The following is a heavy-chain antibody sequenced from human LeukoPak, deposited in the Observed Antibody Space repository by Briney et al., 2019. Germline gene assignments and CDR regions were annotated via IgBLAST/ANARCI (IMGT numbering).Heavy chain of an antibody. J-gene: IGHJ4*02. D-gene: IGHD6-13*01. CDR1: GFTFSSYA. CDR3: AKEGSLYPGYSSSWYGSDYFDY. V-gene: IGHV3-23*01. Sequence: GGSLRLSCAASGFTFSSYAMSWVRQAPGKGLEWVSAISGSGGSTYYADSVKGRFTISRDNSKNTLYLQMNSLRAEDTAVYYCAKEGSLYPGYSSSWYGSDYFDYWGQGTLVTVSS. CDR2: ISGSGGST.